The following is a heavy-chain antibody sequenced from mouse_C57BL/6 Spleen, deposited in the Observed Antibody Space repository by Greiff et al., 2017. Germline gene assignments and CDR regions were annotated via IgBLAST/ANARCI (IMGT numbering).Heavy chain of an antibody. CDR1: GYSITSGYY. Sequence: EVQLVESGPGLVKPSQSLSLTCSVTGYSITSGYYWNWIRQFPGNKLEWLGYISYDGSNNYNPYLKNRISITRDTSKNQFFLKLNSVTTEDTATYYCARDYYGRDFDYWGQGTTLTVSS. CDR3: ARDYYGRDFDY. D-gene: IGHD1-1*01. V-gene: IGHV3-6*01. CDR2: ISYDGSN. J-gene: IGHJ2*01.